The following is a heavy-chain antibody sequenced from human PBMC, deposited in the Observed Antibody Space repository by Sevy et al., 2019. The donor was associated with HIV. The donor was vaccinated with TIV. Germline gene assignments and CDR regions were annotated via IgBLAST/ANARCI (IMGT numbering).Heavy chain of an antibody. V-gene: IGHV3-48*03. D-gene: IGHD4-4*01. CDR3: ATSRRDDYNYYFEY. J-gene: IGHJ4*02. CDR2: ISTGGRTI. CDR1: GFTFRSYE. Sequence: GGSLRLSCEASGFTFRSYEMNWVRQAPGKGLEWLSYISTGGRTIYYTDSVKGRFTISRDNATNSLHLQMNSLRDEDTAVYYCATSRRDDYNYYFEYWGQGTLVTVSS.